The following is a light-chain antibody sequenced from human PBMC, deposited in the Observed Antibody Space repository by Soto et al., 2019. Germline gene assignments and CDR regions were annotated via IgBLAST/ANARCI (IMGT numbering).Light chain of an antibody. V-gene: IGKV4-1*01. CDR2: WAS. J-gene: IGKJ4*01. CDR1: QSVLYSSNNKNY. CDR3: QQYYSTPPT. Sequence: DTVMTQSPDSLAVSLGERATINCKSSQSVLYSSNNKNYLAWYQQKPGQPPKLLIYWASTRESGVPDRFSGSGSRTDFTLTISSLQAEDVAVYYCQQYYSTPPTFGGGTKVEIK.